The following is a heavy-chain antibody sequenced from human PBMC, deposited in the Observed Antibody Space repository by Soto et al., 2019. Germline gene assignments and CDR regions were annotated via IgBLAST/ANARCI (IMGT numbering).Heavy chain of an antibody. Sequence: GGSLRLSCAASGFSLRRYWMHWVRQAPGKGLVWVSRLNADGTTTTYADSVKGRFTISRDNAKNTLYLQMNSLRAEDTAVYYCTIWDYYGSGTDYWGQGTLVTVSS. CDR2: LNADGTTT. J-gene: IGHJ4*02. V-gene: IGHV3-74*01. D-gene: IGHD3-10*01. CDR3: TIWDYYGSGTDY. CDR1: GFSLRRYW.